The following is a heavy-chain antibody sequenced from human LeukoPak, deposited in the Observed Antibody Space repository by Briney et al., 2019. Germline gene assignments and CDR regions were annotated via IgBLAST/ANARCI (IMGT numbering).Heavy chain of an antibody. CDR3: ARQTGYPYTFDY. D-gene: IGHD3-9*01. Sequence: ASVKVSCKASGYTFTGYYMHWLRQAPGQGLEWMGWINPNSGGTNYAQKFQGRVTMTRDTSISTAYMELSRLRSDDTAVYYCARQTGYPYTFDYWGQGTLVTVSS. CDR1: GYTFTGYY. CDR2: INPNSGGT. J-gene: IGHJ4*02. V-gene: IGHV1-2*02.